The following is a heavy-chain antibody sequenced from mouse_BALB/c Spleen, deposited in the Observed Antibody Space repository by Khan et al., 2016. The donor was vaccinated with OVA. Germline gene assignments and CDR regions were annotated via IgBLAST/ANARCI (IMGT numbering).Heavy chain of an antibody. CDR3: ARYIYYSCWYALDC. J-gene: IGHJ4*01. CDR1: GYSITSDYA. CDR2: ISSTGST. D-gene: IGHD2-12*01. Sequence: EVQLVESGPGLVKPSQSLSLTCTVTGYSITSDYAWNWIRQFPGNKLEWMVYISSTGSTSYNPSLTSRISITRNTSNNHFFLQLKTVTTENTATYYCARYIYYSCWYALDCWGQGTSVTVSS. V-gene: IGHV3-2*02.